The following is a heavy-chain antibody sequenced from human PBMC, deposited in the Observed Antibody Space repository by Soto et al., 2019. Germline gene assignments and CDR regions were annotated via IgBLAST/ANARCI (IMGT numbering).Heavy chain of an antibody. J-gene: IGHJ5*01. CDR1: GGSVRAPDW. V-gene: IGHV4-4*02. CDR2: VHFSGHS. Sequence: QVHLQESGPGLVAPSATLSLTCTLSGGSVRAPDWWNWVRQSPDKGLEWIAEVHFSGHSNYNPSLRSRVSVSIDSSKHQFYLNLNSVTAADTAIYYCARVRQGCSANNCYFDPWGQGTQVTISS. CDR3: ARVRQGCSANNCYFDP. D-gene: IGHD1-1*01.